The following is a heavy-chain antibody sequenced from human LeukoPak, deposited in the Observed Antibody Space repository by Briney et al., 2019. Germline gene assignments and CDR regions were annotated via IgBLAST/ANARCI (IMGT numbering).Heavy chain of an antibody. CDR2: INPSGDTT. Sequence: ASVKVSCKASGYTLTSYYLHWVRPASGQGLEWMAIINPSGDTTSHAQKFQGRVTMTRDTSASTVYMELSSLGSEDTAVYYCASVYKNGMDVWGQGTTVTVSS. V-gene: IGHV1-46*01. CDR3: ASVYKNGMDV. CDR1: GYTLTSYY. D-gene: IGHD5-24*01. J-gene: IGHJ6*02.